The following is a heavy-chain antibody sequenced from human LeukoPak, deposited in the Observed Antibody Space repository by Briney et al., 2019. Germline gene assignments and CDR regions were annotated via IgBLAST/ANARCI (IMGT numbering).Heavy chain of an antibody. CDR3: ARHIAAAGTNWFDP. J-gene: IGHJ5*02. CDR2: INWNGASI. D-gene: IGHD6-13*01. Sequence: GGSLRLSCAASGFTFDDHGMSWVRQAPGKGLEWVSHINWNGASIGYADSVKGRFTISRDNAKTSLYLQMNSPRAEDTALYYCARHIAAAGTNWFDPWGQGTLVTVSS. V-gene: IGHV3-20*04. CDR1: GFTFDDHG.